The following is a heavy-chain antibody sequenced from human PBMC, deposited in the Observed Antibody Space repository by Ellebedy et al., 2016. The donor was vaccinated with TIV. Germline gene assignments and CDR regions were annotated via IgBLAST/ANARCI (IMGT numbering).Heavy chain of an antibody. Sequence: PGGSLRLSCAASGFTFDTYGMHWVRQAPGKGLEWVAVIWYDGSNKYYADSVKGRFTISRDNSEKTLNLQMNSLRVEDTAVYYCARKYIYGFDWGQGTLVTVSS. CDR3: ARKYIYGFD. CDR1: GFTFDTYG. D-gene: IGHD5-18*01. V-gene: IGHV3-33*01. J-gene: IGHJ4*02. CDR2: IWYDGSNK.